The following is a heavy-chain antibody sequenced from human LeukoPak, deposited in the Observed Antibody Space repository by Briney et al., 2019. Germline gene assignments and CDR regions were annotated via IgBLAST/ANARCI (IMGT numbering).Heavy chain of an antibody. Sequence: GGSLRLSCAASGFTFSSYSMNWVSQAPGKGLEWVSSISSSSSYIYYADSVKGRFTISRDNAKNSLYLQMNSLRAEDTAVYYCARDPNPGIAAAGQYWGQGTLVTVSS. CDR1: GFTFSSYS. CDR2: ISSSSSYI. D-gene: IGHD6-13*01. CDR3: ARDPNPGIAAAGQY. V-gene: IGHV3-21*01. J-gene: IGHJ4*02.